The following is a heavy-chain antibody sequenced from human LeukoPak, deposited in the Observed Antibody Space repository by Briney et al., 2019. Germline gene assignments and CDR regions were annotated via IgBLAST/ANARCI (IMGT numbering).Heavy chain of an antibody. CDR3: ARGTMMVGP. CDR1: GGSISSYY. V-gene: IGHV4-59*01. J-gene: IGHJ5*02. Sequence: PSEILSLTCTVSGGSISSYYWSWIRQPPGKGLEWIGYIYYSGSTTYNPSLKSRVTISVDTSKNQFSLKLSSVTAADTAVYYCARGTMMVGPWGQGTLVTVSS. D-gene: IGHD3-22*01. CDR2: IYYSGST.